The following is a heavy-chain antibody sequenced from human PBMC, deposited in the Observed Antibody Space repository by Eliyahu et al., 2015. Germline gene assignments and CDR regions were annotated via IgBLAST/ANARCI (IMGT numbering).Heavy chain of an antibody. D-gene: IGHD4-17*01. CDR3: ARFNPKERYGDHGPY. CDR2: INHSGST. CDR1: GGSFXGYY. Sequence: QVQLQQWGAGLLKPSEXLSLXCXXXGGSFXGYYWXWIRXPPGKGLEWIGEINHSGSTNYNPSLKSRVTISVDTSKNQFSLKLSSVTAADTAVYYCARFNPKERYGDHGPYWGQGTLVTVSS. V-gene: IGHV4-34*01. J-gene: IGHJ4*02.